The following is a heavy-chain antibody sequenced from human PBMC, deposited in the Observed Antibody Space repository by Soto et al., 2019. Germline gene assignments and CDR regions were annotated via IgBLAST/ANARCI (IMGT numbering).Heavy chain of an antibody. J-gene: IGHJ6*02. V-gene: IGHV4-4*07. CDR2: IYTRGST. CDR3: ARDPLGSGRHYYYYGMDV. CDR1: GGSNSSYC. D-gene: IGHD3-10*01. Sequence: TCTVYGGSNSSYCWSLSRQPAGKGLEWIGRIYTRGSTNYPTSLHSRATMSVDTSKTQFSLKLSSVTAADTAVYYCARDPLGSGRHYYYYGMDVWGRGTTLPV.